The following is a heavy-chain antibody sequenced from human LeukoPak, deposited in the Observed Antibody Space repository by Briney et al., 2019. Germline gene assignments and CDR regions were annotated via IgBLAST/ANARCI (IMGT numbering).Heavy chain of an antibody. Sequence: SETLSLTCTVSGGSISSHYWSWIRQPPGKGLEWIGYIYYSGSTNYNPSLKSRVTISVDTSKNQFSLKLSSVTAADTAVYYCASLRPLVGQPWGNPSDDAFDIWGQGTMVTVSS. CDR2: IYYSGST. D-gene: IGHD3-16*01. J-gene: IGHJ3*02. CDR3: ASLRPLVGQPWGNPSDDAFDI. CDR1: GGSISSHY. V-gene: IGHV4-59*11.